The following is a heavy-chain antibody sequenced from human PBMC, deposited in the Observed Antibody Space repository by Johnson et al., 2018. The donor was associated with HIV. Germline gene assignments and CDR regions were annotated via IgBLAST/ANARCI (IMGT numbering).Heavy chain of an antibody. D-gene: IGHD1-1*01. J-gene: IGHJ3*02. CDR1: GFTFSNYG. V-gene: IGHV3-33*01. CDR2: IWYDGTNK. CDR3: ATSTASDAFDI. Sequence: QVQLVESGGGVVQPGRSLRLSCAASGFTFSNYGMHWVRQAPGKGLEWVAFIWYDGTNKYYADSVQGRFTISRDNSKNTLDLQMNSLRVEDAAVYYCATSTASDAFDIWGQGTIVTVSS.